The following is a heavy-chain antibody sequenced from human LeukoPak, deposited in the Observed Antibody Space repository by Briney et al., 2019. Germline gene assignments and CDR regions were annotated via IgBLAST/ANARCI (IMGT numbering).Heavy chain of an antibody. V-gene: IGHV3-23*01. Sequence: GGSLRLSCAAPGFTFSRSAMSWVRQAPGKGLEWVSSISTSGGSTYYADSVKGRFTISRDNAKNSLYLQMNSLRAEDTAVYYCARDGKGRNRIGYYFDYWGQGTLVTVSS. CDR1: GFTFSRSA. J-gene: IGHJ4*02. D-gene: IGHD3-10*01. CDR2: ISTSGGST. CDR3: ARDGKGRNRIGYYFDY.